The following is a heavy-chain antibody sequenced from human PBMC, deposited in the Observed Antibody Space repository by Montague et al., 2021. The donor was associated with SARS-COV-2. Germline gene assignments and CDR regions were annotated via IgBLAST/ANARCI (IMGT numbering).Heavy chain of an antibody. V-gene: IGHV4-4*02. CDR1: GASISSNIW. CDR2: TYHSGST. CDR3: ARLGVVPSPRTFDP. J-gene: IGHJ5*02. D-gene: IGHD3-10*01. Sequence: SETLSLTCEVSGASISSNIWWIWVRQSPGKGLEWIGETYHSGSTNYNPSLRSRVTISVDKSKNQFSLKVNSVSAADTAVYYCARLGVVPSPRTFDPWGQGTLVTVSS.